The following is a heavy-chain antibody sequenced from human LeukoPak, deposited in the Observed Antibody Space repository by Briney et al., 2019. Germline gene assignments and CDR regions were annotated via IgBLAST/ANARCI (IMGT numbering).Heavy chain of an antibody. D-gene: IGHD3-22*01. CDR2: IYYSGST. V-gene: IGHV4-59*12. J-gene: IGHJ3*02. Sequence: SETLSLTCTVSGGSISSYYWSWIRQPPGKGLEWIGYIYYSGSTYYNPSLKSRVTISVDTSKNQFSLKLSSVTAADTAVYYCARGTLGSGYFDAFDIWGQGTMVTVSS. CDR3: ARGTLGSGYFDAFDI. CDR1: GGSISSYY.